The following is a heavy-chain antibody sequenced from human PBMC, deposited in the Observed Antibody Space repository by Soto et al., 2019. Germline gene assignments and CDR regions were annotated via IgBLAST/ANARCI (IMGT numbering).Heavy chain of an antibody. D-gene: IGHD3-10*01. CDR1: GYSFTSYW. Sequence: PGESLKISCKGSGYSFTSYWIGWVRQMPGKGLEWMGIIYPGDSDTRYSPSFQGQVTILADKSISTAYLQWSSLKASDTAMYYCARHRGSPRYYYYYYMDVWGKGTTVTVSS. V-gene: IGHV5-51*01. J-gene: IGHJ6*03. CDR3: ARHRGSPRYYYYYYMDV. CDR2: IYPGDSDT.